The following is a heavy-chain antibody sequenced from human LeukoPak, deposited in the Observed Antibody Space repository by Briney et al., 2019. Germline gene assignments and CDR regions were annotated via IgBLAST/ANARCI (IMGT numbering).Heavy chain of an antibody. D-gene: IGHD3-3*02. CDR3: TRLRRSRLAEFDY. J-gene: IGHJ4*02. CDR2: ISHSGST. V-gene: IGHV4-38-2*02. CDR1: GYSISSGYY. Sequence: SETLSLTCTVSGYSISSGYYWGWIRQPPGKGLKWIGSISHSGSTYYNPSLKSRVTISVDTSKNQFSLKLSSLTAADTAVYYCTRLRRSRLAEFDYWGQGTLVTVSS.